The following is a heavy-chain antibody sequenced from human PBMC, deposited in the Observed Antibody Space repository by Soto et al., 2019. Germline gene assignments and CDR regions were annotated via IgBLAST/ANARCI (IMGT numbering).Heavy chain of an antibody. CDR3: AKDGVDHNSVWDPFDI. CDR2: MGGASGDT. Sequence: GGSLRLSCAASGFIFSDYAMSWVRQAPGKGLEWVAGMGGASGDTYYAESVRGRFAISRDNSKSTLFLQLNSLRAEDTAVYFCAKDGVDHNSVWDPFDIWGQGTLVTVSS. D-gene: IGHD2-15*01. J-gene: IGHJ3*02. V-gene: IGHV3-23*01. CDR1: GFIFSDYA.